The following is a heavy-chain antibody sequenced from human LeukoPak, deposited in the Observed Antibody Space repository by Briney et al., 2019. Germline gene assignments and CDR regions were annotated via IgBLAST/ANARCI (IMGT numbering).Heavy chain of an antibody. CDR2: ISIYNGNT. CDR1: GYTFTNYG. CDR3: ARAQYSSGWYSTIDY. Sequence: EASVKVSCKASGYTFTNYGISWVRQAPGQGLEWMGWISIYNGNTDYAQKLRGRVTMTTDTSTSTAYMELRSLRSDDTAVYYCARAQYSSGWYSTIDYWGQGTLVTVSS. V-gene: IGHV1-18*01. J-gene: IGHJ4*02. D-gene: IGHD6-19*01.